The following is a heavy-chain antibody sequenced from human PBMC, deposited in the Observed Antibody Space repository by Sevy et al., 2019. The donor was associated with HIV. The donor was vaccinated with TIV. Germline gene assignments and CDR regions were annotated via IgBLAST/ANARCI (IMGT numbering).Heavy chain of an antibody. J-gene: IGHJ6*02. V-gene: IGHV3-15*01. CDR2: IKAKADGGTI. CDR1: GFTFSYAW. Sequence: GGSLRLSCAASGFTFSYAWMSWVRQAPGKGLEWIGRIKAKADGGTIEYAAPVKGRVTISSDDSKNTLYLQMNSLKTEDTAVYYCNTDPIILLLVTNGLDVWGQGTTVTVSS. CDR3: NTDPIILLLVTNGLDV. D-gene: IGHD2-8*02.